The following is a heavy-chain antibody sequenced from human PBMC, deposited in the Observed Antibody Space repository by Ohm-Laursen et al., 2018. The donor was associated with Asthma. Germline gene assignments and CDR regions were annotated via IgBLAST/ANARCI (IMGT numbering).Heavy chain of an antibody. V-gene: IGHV3-30-3*01. CDR3: ARCPSAAKWYFDY. Sequence: SLRLSCSASGFTFRSYAMHWVRQAPGKGLEWVAVGGSYYDGGLKYYADSVKGRFTISRDNAKNTLYLQMNSLRAEDTAVYYCARCPSAAKWYFDYWGQGTLVTVSS. CDR1: GFTFRSYA. J-gene: IGHJ4*02. CDR2: GGSYYDGGLK. D-gene: IGHD1-26*01.